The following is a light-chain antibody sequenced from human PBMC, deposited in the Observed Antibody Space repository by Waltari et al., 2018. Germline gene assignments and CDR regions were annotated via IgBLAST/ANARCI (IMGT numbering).Light chain of an antibody. CDR2: GAS. CDR1: QSVSRA. CDR3: QHYVRLPVT. V-gene: IGKV3-20*01. J-gene: IGKJ1*01. Sequence: EIVLTQSPGTLSLSPGERVTLSCRASQSVSRALAWYQQKPGQAPRLLLYGASTRATGIPDRFSGSGSGTDFSLNISRLEPEDFAVYYCQHYVRLPVTFGQGTKVEIK.